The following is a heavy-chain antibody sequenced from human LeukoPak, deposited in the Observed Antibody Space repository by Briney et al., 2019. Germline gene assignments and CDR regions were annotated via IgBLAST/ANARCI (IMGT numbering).Heavy chain of an antibody. D-gene: IGHD4-17*01. J-gene: IGHJ4*02. Sequence: SETLSLTCTVSGGSISSYYWSWIRQPPGKGLEWIGYIYYSGSTNYNPSLKSRVTISVDTSKNQFSLKLSSVTAADTAVYYCARQDYYGYYGGAFDYWGQGTLVTVSS. CDR1: GGSISSYY. CDR3: ARQDYYGYYGGAFDY. CDR2: IYYSGST. V-gene: IGHV4-59*08.